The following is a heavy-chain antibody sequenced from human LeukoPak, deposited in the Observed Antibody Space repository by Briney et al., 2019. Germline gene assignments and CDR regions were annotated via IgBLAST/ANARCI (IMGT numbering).Heavy chain of an antibody. CDR2: INHSGST. Sequence: SETLSLTCAVYGGSFSGYYWSWIRQPPGKGLEWIGEINHSGSTNYNPSLKSRVTISVDTSKNQFSLKLSSVTAADTAVYYCARAKGIVVVRYYFDYWGQGTLVTVSS. J-gene: IGHJ4*02. CDR1: GGSFSGYY. D-gene: IGHD3-22*01. CDR3: ARAKGIVVVRYYFDY. V-gene: IGHV4-34*01.